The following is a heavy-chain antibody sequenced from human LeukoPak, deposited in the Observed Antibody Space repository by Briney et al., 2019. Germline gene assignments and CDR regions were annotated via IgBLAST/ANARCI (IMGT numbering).Heavy chain of an antibody. D-gene: IGHD6-13*01. Sequence: GGSLRLSCAASGFTFDDYAMHWVRQAPGKGLEWVSGISWNSGSIGYADSVKGRFTISRDNAKNSLYLQMNSLRAEDTALYYCAKDMLVRHYYYYYGMDVWGQGTTVTVSS. V-gene: IGHV3-9*01. CDR1: GFTFDDYA. CDR3: AKDMLVRHYYYYYGMDV. J-gene: IGHJ6*02. CDR2: ISWNSGSI.